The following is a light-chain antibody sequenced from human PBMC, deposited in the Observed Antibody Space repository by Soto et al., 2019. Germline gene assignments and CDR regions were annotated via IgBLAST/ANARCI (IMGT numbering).Light chain of an antibody. V-gene: IGKV1-5*01. CDR3: QEYSRD. Sequence: DIHMTQSPSTLSASVGDRVSITCRARYRIGTWLAWYQQKPGKAPKVLFYEASSLESGVTSRFSGSGSGTEFTLTISSLQPDDFATYYCQEYSRDFGGGTRVEIK. CDR2: EAS. CDR1: YRIGTW. J-gene: IGKJ4*01.